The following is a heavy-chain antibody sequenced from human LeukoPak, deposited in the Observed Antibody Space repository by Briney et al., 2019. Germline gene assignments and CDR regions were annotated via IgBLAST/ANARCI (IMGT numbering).Heavy chain of an antibody. CDR1: GFTVSSNY. D-gene: IGHD6-19*01. CDR3: SRGGIAVAGIIFI. Sequence: PGGSLRLSCAASGFTVSSNYMSWVRQAPGKGLVWVSRINSDGSSTSYADSVKGRFTISRDNAKNTLYLQMNSLRAEDTAVYYCSRGGIAVAGIIFIWGQGTMVTVSS. CDR2: INSDGSST. V-gene: IGHV3-74*01. J-gene: IGHJ3*02.